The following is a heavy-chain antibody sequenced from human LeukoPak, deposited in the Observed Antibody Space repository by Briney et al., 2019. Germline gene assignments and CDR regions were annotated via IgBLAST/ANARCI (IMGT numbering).Heavy chain of an antibody. V-gene: IGHV3-23*01. CDR3: ERDFEHNWFDP. Sequence: GGSLRLSCAASGFTFSGYAMSCGRQAPGKGLGGDSAIRGSVGSKSYADSGKGRFTISTDNHKNTLYLQMNSPRAEDTDVYYCERDFEHNWFDPWGQGTLVTVSS. J-gene: IGHJ5*02. D-gene: IGHD3-9*01. CDR1: GFTFSGYA. CDR2: IRGSVGSK.